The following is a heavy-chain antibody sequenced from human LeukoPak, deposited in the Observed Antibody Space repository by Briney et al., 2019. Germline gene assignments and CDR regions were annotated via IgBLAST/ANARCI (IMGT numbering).Heavy chain of an antibody. CDR2: INPDGSEK. CDR3: ARGHFGLDV. D-gene: IGHD3-10*01. CDR1: GFALSIHW. J-gene: IGHJ6*02. Sequence: GGSLRLSCAASGFALSIHWLTWVRQTPGKGLEWVAHINPDGSEKSYVDSARGGFTISRDNAKNSVYLQMNSLRVDDTAVYYCARGHFGLDVWGQGATVAVAS. V-gene: IGHV3-7*01.